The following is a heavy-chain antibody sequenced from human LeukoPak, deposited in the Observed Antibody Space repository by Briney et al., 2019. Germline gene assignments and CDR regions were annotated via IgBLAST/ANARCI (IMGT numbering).Heavy chain of an antibody. J-gene: IGHJ3*02. CDR1: GSSFTSYW. V-gene: IGHV5-51*01. CDR3: ARPREVVITSVGAFDI. Sequence: GESLKISCKGSGSSFTSYWIGWVRQMPGKGLEWMGIIDPGDSDTRYSPSLQGQVTISADKSISTAYLQWSSLKASDTAMYYCARPREVVITSVGAFDIWGQGTMVTVSS. D-gene: IGHD3-22*01. CDR2: IDPGDSDT.